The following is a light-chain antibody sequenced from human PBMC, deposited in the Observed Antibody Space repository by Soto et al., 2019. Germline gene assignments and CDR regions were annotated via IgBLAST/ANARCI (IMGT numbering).Light chain of an antibody. V-gene: IGKV3-20*01. CDR1: QSVSSSY. Sequence: EIVLTQSPGTLSLSPGERATLSCRASQSVSSSYLAWYQQKPGQAPRLLIYGAYSRATGIPDRFSGSGSGTDVTLTISRLEPEDFAVYYCQQYGSSPQWTFGQGTKVEIK. J-gene: IGKJ1*01. CDR3: QQYGSSPQWT. CDR2: GAY.